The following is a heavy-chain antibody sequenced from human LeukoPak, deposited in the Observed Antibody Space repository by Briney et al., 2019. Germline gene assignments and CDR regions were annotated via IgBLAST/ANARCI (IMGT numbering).Heavy chain of an antibody. J-gene: IGHJ4*02. CDR3: ARVDNSGLRPFDY. CDR1: GGSISSYY. Sequence: VKPSETLSLTCTVSGGSISSYYWSWLRQPPGKGLEWIGYIHHSGSTNYKPSLKSRVTISVDTSKNQFSLKLTSVTAADTAVYYCARVDNSGLRPFDYWGQGTLVTVSS. D-gene: IGHD6-19*01. CDR2: IHHSGST. V-gene: IGHV4-59*12.